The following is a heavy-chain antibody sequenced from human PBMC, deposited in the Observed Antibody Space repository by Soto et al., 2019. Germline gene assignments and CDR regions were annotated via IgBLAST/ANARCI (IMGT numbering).Heavy chain of an antibody. D-gene: IGHD3-22*01. V-gene: IGHV5-10-1*01. CDR3: ARSYYYDSSGPYYFDY. Sequence: GESLKISCKGSGYSFTSYWISWVRQMPGKGLEWMGRIDPSDSYTNYSPSFQGHVTISADKSISTAYLQWSSLKASDTAMYYCARSYYYDSSGPYYFDYWGQGTLVTVSS. CDR2: IDPSDSYT. CDR1: GYSFTSYW. J-gene: IGHJ4*02.